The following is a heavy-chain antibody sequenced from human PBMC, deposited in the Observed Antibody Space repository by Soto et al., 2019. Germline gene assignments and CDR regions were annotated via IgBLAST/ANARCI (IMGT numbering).Heavy chain of an antibody. D-gene: IGHD3-10*01. CDR2: IIPIFDTA. J-gene: IGHJ4*02. V-gene: IGHV1-69*13. Sequence: SVKVSCKASGGTLSNYAISWVRQAPGQGLEWMGGIIPIFDTANYAQKFQGRVTISADESTSPAYMELSSLTSDDTAVYYCARNFRSGGINWYHVDHWRQGTPVTVSS. CDR3: ARNFRSGGINWYHVDH. CDR1: GGTLSNYA.